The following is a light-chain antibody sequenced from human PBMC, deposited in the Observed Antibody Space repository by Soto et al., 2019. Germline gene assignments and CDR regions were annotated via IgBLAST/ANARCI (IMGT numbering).Light chain of an antibody. J-gene: IGLJ1*01. CDR3: QSYDNSLSGLYV. V-gene: IGLV1-40*01. CDR2: GNA. Sequence: QSVLTQPPSASGAPGQRVTISCSGTSSNIGADYNVNWYQQLTGKAPKLLIYGNANRPSGVPYRFSGSKSGTSASLAITGLQAEDESDYYCQSYDNSLSGLYVFGTGTKVTVL. CDR1: SSNIGADYN.